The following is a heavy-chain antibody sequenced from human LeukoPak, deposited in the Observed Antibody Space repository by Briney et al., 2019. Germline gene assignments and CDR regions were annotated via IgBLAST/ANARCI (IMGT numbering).Heavy chain of an antibody. D-gene: IGHD3-22*01. J-gene: IGHJ4*02. Sequence: GGSLRLSCATSGFTFNINAMSWVRQAPGKGLEWVSVISDNGGSTYYADSVKGRFTISRDNSKNTLCLQMNSLRAEDTAVYYCAKVGIVVGGDYYDYWGQGTLVTVSS. V-gene: IGHV3-23*01. CDR2: ISDNGGST. CDR3: AKVGIVVGGDYYDY. CDR1: GFTFNINA.